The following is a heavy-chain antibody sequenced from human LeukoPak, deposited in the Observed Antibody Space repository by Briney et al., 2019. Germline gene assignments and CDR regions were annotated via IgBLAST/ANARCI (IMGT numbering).Heavy chain of an antibody. CDR3: ARDSGYDILTGYSYFDY. Sequence: GGSLRLSCAASGFTFSSYSMNWVRQAPGKGLEWVSYISSSSSTIYYADSVKGRFTISRDNAKNSLYLQMNSLRAEDTAVYYCARDSGYDILTGYSYFDYWGQGTLVTVSS. J-gene: IGHJ4*02. D-gene: IGHD3-9*01. V-gene: IGHV3-48*04. CDR2: ISSSSSTI. CDR1: GFTFSSYS.